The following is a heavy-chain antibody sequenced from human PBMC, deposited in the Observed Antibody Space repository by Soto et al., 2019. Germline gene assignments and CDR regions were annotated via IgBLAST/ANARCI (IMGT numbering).Heavy chain of an antibody. CDR3: ASGTATAVDY. Sequence: QVPLVQSGAEVKKPGSSVKVSCKASGDTFGRHNIAWVRQAPGHGLEWMGRIIPFLDVTNYAQKFRGRVTIPADNSTSTAYLELSSLRSEDTAVYFCASGTATAVDYWGQGTLVTVSS. D-gene: IGHD2-21*02. V-gene: IGHV1-69*02. J-gene: IGHJ4*02. CDR2: IIPFLDVT. CDR1: GDTFGRHN.